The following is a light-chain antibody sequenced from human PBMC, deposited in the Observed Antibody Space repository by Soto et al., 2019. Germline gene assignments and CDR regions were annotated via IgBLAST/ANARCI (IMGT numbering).Light chain of an antibody. Sequence: EIVLTQSPGTLSLSPGERATLSCRASQSVSNNYLAWYQQKPGQAPRLLIYGASNWATGIPDRFSGSGSGTDFTLIISRLEPEDFAVYYCQQYGSSPWPFGQGTKVDI. J-gene: IGKJ1*01. CDR1: QSVSNNY. CDR2: GAS. CDR3: QQYGSSPWP. V-gene: IGKV3-20*01.